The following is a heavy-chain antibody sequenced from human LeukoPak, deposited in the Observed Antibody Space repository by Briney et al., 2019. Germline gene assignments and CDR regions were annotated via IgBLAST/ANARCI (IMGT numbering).Heavy chain of an antibody. Sequence: PGGSLRLSCAASGFTFGNYWMHWVRQAPGKGLEWVANIKQDGSEKNYVDSVKGRFTISRDNAKNSLYLQMNNLRVEDTAMYYCAGGTGFIIKDWGQGTLVTVSS. J-gene: IGHJ4*02. D-gene: IGHD3-9*01. CDR2: IKQDGSEK. CDR3: AGGTGFIIKD. CDR1: GFTFGNYW. V-gene: IGHV3-7*03.